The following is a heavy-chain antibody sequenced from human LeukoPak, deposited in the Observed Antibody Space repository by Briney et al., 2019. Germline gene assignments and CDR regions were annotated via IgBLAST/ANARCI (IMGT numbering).Heavy chain of an antibody. D-gene: IGHD4-17*01. V-gene: IGHV1-18*01. CDR1: GYTFTSYG. Sequence: ASVRVSCKASGYTFTSYGISWVRQAPGQGLEWMGWISAYNGNTNYAQKLQGRVTMTTDTSTSTAYMELRSLRSDDTAVYYCARTVYGDYVFDYWGQGTLVTVSS. CDR2: ISAYNGNT. J-gene: IGHJ4*02. CDR3: ARTVYGDYVFDY.